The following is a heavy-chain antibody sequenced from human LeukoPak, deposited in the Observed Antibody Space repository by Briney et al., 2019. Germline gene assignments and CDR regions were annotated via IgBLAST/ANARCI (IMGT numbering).Heavy chain of an antibody. CDR2: IIPIFGTA. J-gene: IGHJ4*02. D-gene: IGHD3-22*01. CDR1: GGTFISYA. Sequence: ASVKVSCKASGGTFISYAISWVRQAPGQGLEWMGGIIPIFGTANYAQKFQGRVTITADESTSTAYMELSSLRSEDTAVYYCAAGPYYYDSSGYVFDYWGQGTLVTVSS. V-gene: IGHV1-69*13. CDR3: AAGPYYYDSSGYVFDY.